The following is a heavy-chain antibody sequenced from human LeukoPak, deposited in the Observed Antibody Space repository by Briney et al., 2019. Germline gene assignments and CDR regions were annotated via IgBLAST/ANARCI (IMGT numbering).Heavy chain of an antibody. D-gene: IGHD1-26*01. V-gene: IGHV1-18*01. J-gene: IGHJ4*02. CDR1: GYSFTSCG. CDR2: ISAYDGET. Sequence: ASVKVSCKASGYSFTSCGISWVREAPGRGLEWVGYISAYDGETRYAQKFQGRVTLTTDTSTGTVYMEMRRLRSDDTAVYYCARGGKNYFDFWGQGTLVTVSP. CDR3: ARGGKNYFDF.